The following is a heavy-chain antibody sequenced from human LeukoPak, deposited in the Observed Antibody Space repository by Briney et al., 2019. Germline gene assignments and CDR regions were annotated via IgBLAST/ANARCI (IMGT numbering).Heavy chain of an antibody. Sequence: GGSLRLTCAAYGFTFSSYAMSWVRQAPGKGLDWLSAISGSGGSTYYADCVKGRFTIPRDNSKNTLYLQMNSLRAEDTAVYYCAKDRSGWYYFDYWGQGTLVTVSS. CDR1: GFTFSSYA. CDR3: AKDRSGWYYFDY. J-gene: IGHJ4*02. V-gene: IGHV3-23*01. D-gene: IGHD6-19*01. CDR2: ISGSGGST.